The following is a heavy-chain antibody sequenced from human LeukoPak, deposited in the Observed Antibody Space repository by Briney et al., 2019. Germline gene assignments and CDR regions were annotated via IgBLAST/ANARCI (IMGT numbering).Heavy chain of an antibody. D-gene: IGHD2-2*01. J-gene: IGHJ3*02. V-gene: IGHV3-48*03. CDR3: ARGAPASDAFDI. CDR2: ISSSDSTI. CDR1: GFTFSSYE. Sequence: PGGSLRLSCAASGFTFSSYEMNWVRQAPGKGLEWVSYISSSDSTIYYADSVKGRFTISRDNAKNSLYLQMNSLRAEDTAAYYCARGAPASDAFDIWGQGTMVTVSS.